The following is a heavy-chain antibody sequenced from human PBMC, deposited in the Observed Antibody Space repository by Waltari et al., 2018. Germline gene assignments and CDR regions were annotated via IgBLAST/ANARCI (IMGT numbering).Heavy chain of an antibody. CDR1: VFSFGGFA. CDR2: ISGSGATT. J-gene: IGHJ4*02. V-gene: IGHV3-23*01. D-gene: IGHD5-12*01. Sequence: EVQLLESGGGLAQPGGSPRLSCPTSVFSFGGFAMNWVRQAPGKGLEWVSGISGSGATTYYADSVRGRFTISRDNSRNTLSLEVNSLRAEDTAIYYCAKAFRGYSGSYFDYWGQGVPVTVSS. CDR3: AKAFRGYSGSYFDY.